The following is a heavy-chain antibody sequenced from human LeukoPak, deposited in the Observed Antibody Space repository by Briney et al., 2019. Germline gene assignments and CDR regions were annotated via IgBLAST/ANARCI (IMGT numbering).Heavy chain of an antibody. Sequence: SVKVSCKASGYTFTSYAISWVRQAPGQGLEWMGGIIPIFGTANYAQKFQGRVTITADESTSTAYMELSSLRSEDTAVYYCARAGYDFWSGTYYYYMDVWGKGTTVTVSS. V-gene: IGHV1-69*13. CDR1: GYTFTSYA. CDR3: ARAGYDFWSGTYYYYMDV. J-gene: IGHJ6*03. CDR2: IIPIFGTA. D-gene: IGHD3-3*01.